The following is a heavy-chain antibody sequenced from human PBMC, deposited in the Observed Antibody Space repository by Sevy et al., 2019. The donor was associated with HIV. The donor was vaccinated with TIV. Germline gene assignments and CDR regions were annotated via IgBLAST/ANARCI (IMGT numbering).Heavy chain of an antibody. V-gene: IGHV3-30*18. J-gene: IGHJ6*02. Sequence: GGSLRLSCPASGFTFSKCGIGMDWVRQAPGKGLDWVALISHDGINEYYADSVKGRFTISRDNSKNTVYLEMNSLRNEDTAIYFCANAYSGSYSHSYLYALDVWGQGTTVTVSS. CDR2: ISHDGINE. D-gene: IGHD1-26*01. CDR1: GFTFSKCGIG. CDR3: ANAYSGSYSHSYLYALDV.